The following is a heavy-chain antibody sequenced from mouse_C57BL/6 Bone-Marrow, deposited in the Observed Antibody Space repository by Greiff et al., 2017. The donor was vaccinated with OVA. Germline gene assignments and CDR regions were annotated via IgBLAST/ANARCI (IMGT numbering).Heavy chain of an antibody. V-gene: IGHV5-17*01. D-gene: IGHD2-3*01. CDR2: ISSGSSTI. CDR1: GFTFSDYG. J-gene: IGHJ2*01. CDR3: ARFYDGYYDY. Sequence: EVQLQESGGGLVKPGGSLKLSCAASGFTFSDYGMHWVRQAPEKGLEWVAYISSGSSTIYYADTVKGRFTISRDNAKNTLFLQMTSLRSEDTAMYYCARFYDGYYDYWGQGTTLTVSS.